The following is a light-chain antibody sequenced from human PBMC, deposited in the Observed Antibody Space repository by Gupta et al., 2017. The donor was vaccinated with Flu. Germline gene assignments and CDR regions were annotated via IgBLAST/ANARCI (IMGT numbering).Light chain of an antibody. J-gene: IGKJ2*03. CDR2: GAS. V-gene: IGKV3-20*01. Sequence: DIVLTQSPGTLSVSPGERATLSCRASQSVSSSYLAWYQQKPGQAPRLLIYGASSRATGIPDRFSGSGSGTDFTLTISRREPEDFAVYYCQQYGSSPLYSFGQGTKLEIK. CDR1: QSVSSSY. CDR3: QQYGSSPLYS.